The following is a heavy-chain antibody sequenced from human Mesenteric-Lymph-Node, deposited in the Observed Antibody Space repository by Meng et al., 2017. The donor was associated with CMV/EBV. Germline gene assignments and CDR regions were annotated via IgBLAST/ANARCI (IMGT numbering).Heavy chain of an antibody. V-gene: IGHV3-53*01. D-gene: IGHD2-2*01. Sequence: GESLKISCAASGFTVSSNYMSWVRQAPGKGLEWVSVIYSGGSTYYADSVKGRFTISRDNSKNTLYLQMNSLRAEDTAVYYCASLGYGSSTSCSRGMDVWGQGTTVTVSS. CDR1: GFTVSSNY. CDR2: IYSGGST. CDR3: ASLGYGSSTSCSRGMDV. J-gene: IGHJ6*02.